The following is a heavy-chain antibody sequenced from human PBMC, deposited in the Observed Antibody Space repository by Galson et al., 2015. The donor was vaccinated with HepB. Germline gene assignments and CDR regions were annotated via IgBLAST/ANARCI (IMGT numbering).Heavy chain of an antibody. CDR1: GFTFSSYA. D-gene: IGHD4-17*01. V-gene: IGHV3-30*04. CDR3: ARDWPRGDYGAFDI. Sequence: SLRLSCAASGFTFSSYAMHWVRQAPGKGLEWVAVISYDGSNKYYADSVKGRFTISRDNSKNTLYLQMNSLRAEDTAVYYCARDWPRGDYGAFDIWGQGTMVTVSS. J-gene: IGHJ3*02. CDR2: ISYDGSNK.